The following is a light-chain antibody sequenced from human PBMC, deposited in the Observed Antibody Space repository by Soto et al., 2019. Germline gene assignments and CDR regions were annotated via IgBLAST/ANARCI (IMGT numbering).Light chain of an antibody. Sequence: QSALTQPASVSGSPGQSITISCTGTSSDVGGYNYVSWYQQHPGKAPKLMIYEVSNRPSGVSYRFSGSKSGNTASLTISRVEAGDEADYYCQVWDSSSDHWVFGGGTKLTVL. CDR3: QVWDSSSDHWV. CDR1: SSDVGGYNY. CDR2: EVS. V-gene: IGLV2-14*01. J-gene: IGLJ3*02.